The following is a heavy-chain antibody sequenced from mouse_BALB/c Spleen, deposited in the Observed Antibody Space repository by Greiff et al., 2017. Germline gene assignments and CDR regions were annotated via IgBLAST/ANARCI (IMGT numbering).Heavy chain of an antibody. J-gene: IGHJ4*01. Sequence: EVMLVESGGGLVQPGGSRKLSCAASGFTFSSFGMHWVRQAPEKGLEWVAYISSGSSTIYYADTVKGRFTISRDNPKNTLFLQMTSLRSEDTAMYDCARAAKSTGAMDDWGQGTSVTVSS. V-gene: IGHV5-17*02. CDR1: GFTFSSFG. CDR2: ISSGSSTI. CDR3: ARAAKSTGAMDD. D-gene: IGHD5-1*01.